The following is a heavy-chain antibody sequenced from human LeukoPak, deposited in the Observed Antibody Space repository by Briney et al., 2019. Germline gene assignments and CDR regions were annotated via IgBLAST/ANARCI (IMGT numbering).Heavy chain of an antibody. D-gene: IGHD2-21*01. J-gene: IGHJ4*02. Sequence: ASAKVSCTASGYSFSTYAISWVRQAPGQGLEWIGWISVFNGDTKYGQRFQGRVTMTTDASSNTAYMDLRSLRSDDTAVYYCARVSSIVGAPAPPLDSWGQGPPV. V-gene: IGHV1-18*01. CDR1: GYSFSTYA. CDR3: ARVSSIVGAPAPPLDS. CDR2: ISVFNGDT.